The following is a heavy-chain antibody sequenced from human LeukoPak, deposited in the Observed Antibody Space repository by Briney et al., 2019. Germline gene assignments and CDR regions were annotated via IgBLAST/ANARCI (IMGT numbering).Heavy chain of an antibody. CDR1: GGTFSSYA. CDR2: IIPIFGTA. D-gene: IGHD3-3*01. Sequence: SVKVSCKASGGTFSSYAISWVRQAPGQGLEWMGRIIPIFGTANYAQTFQGRVTITTDESTSTAYMELSSLRSEDTAVYYCANHDFWSGYPTQKSFDYWGQGTLVTVSS. J-gene: IGHJ4*02. CDR3: ANHDFWSGYPTQKSFDY. V-gene: IGHV1-69*05.